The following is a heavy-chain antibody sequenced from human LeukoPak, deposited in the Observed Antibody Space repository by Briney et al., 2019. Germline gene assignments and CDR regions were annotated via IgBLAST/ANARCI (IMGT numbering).Heavy chain of an antibody. CDR3: ARDGIVVVPAAWPYYYYMDV. V-gene: IGHV3-7*01. CDR1: GFTFSSYW. Sequence: GGSLRLSXAASGFTFSSYWMSWVRQAPGKGLEWVSNIKQDGSEKYYVDSVKGRFTISRDNAKNSLYLQMNSLRAEDTAVYYCARDGIVVVPAAWPYYYYMDVWGKGTTVTVSS. D-gene: IGHD2-2*01. CDR2: IKQDGSEK. J-gene: IGHJ6*03.